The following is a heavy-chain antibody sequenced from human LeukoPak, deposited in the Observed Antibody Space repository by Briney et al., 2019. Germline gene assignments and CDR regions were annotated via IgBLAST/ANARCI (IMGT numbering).Heavy chain of an antibody. Sequence: ASAKVSCKASGGTLSSYAINWVRQAPGQGLEWIGRIIPIFGIVNYAQNFQGRVTITADKSTNTAYMELSSLRSEDTAFYYCARADSSGYSLDENFDYWGQGTLVTVSS. CDR1: GGTLSSYA. CDR3: ARADSSGYSLDENFDY. CDR2: IIPIFGIV. D-gene: IGHD3-22*01. J-gene: IGHJ4*02. V-gene: IGHV1-69*04.